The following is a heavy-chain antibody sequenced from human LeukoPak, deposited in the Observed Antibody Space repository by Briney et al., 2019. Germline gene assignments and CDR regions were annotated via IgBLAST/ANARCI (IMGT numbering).Heavy chain of an antibody. CDR3: ARHPSGRMWLQQGGWFDP. V-gene: IGHV4-39*01. Sequence: ASETLSLTCTVSGGSISSISYYWGWIRQPPGKGLEWIGSMYHNGSTYYNPSLKSRVTISVDTSKNQFSLKLTSVTAADTAVYYCARHPSGRMWLQQGGWFDPWGQGTLVTVSS. J-gene: IGHJ5*02. D-gene: IGHD5-24*01. CDR1: GGSISSISYY. CDR2: MYHNGST.